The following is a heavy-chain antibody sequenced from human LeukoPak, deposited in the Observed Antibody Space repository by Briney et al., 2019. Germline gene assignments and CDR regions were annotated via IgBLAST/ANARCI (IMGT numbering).Heavy chain of an antibody. CDR1: GGSFSGYY. Sequence: SETLSLTCAVYGGSFSGYYWSWIRQPPGKGLEWIGEINHSGSTNYNPSLKSRVTISVDTSKNQFSLKLSSVTAADTAVYYCARGRGTGPYGSGSYYNGNYFDYWGQGTLVTVSS. CDR2: INHSGST. D-gene: IGHD3-10*01. CDR3: ARGRGTGPYGSGSYYNGNYFDY. J-gene: IGHJ4*02. V-gene: IGHV4-34*01.